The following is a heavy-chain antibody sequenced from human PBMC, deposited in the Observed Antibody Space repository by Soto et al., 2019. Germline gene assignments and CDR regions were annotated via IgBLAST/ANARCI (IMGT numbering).Heavy chain of an antibody. CDR2: IYYSGST. J-gene: IGHJ3*01. Sequence: SETLSLXCTVSGGSISSGDYYWSWIRQPPGKGLEWIGYIYYSGSTYYNPSLKSRVTISVDTSKNQFSLKLSSVTAADTAVYYCARVWGGAFDFWGQGTMVTVSS. V-gene: IGHV4-30-4*01. CDR1: GGSISSGDYY. CDR3: ARVWGGAFDF. D-gene: IGHD3-10*01.